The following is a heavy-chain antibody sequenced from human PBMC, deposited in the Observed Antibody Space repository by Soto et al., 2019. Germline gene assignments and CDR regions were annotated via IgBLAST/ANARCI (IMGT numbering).Heavy chain of an antibody. CDR3: ARDGNLYSSGWYRYFDY. V-gene: IGHV3-30-3*01. J-gene: IGHJ4*02. Sequence: GGSLRLSCAASGFTFSSYAMHWVRQAPGKGLEWVAVISYDGSNKYYADSVKGRFTISRDNSKNTLYLQMNSLRAEDTAVYYCARDGNLYSSGWYRYFDYWGQGTLVTVSS. CDR2: ISYDGSNK. D-gene: IGHD6-19*01. CDR1: GFTFSSYA.